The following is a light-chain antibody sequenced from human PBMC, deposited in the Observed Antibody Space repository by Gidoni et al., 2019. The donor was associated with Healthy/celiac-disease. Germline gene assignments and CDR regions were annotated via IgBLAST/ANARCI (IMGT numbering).Light chain of an antibody. CDR1: QSISSY. J-gene: IGKJ4*01. V-gene: IGKV1-39*01. CDR2: AAS. Sequence: DIQMTQSPSSLSASVGDRVTIHCRASQSISSYLNWYQQQPGKAPKLLIYAASSLQSGVPSRFSGSGSGTDFTLTIISLPPADFATYYCQQSYSTPLTFXGXTKVEIK. CDR3: QQSYSTPLT.